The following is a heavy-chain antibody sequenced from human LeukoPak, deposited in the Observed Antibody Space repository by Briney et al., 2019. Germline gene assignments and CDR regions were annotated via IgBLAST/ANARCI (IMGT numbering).Heavy chain of an antibody. Sequence: SETLSLTCTVSGGSISSYYWNWIRQPPGKGLEWIGYIYYSGSTNYNPSLKGRVTISVDTSKNQFSLKLSSVTAADTAVYYCAGMPMGGYHCSFDYWGQGTLVTVSS. J-gene: IGHJ4*02. CDR3: AGMPMGGYHCSFDY. D-gene: IGHD5-12*01. CDR2: IYYSGST. CDR1: GGSISSYY. V-gene: IGHV4-59*08.